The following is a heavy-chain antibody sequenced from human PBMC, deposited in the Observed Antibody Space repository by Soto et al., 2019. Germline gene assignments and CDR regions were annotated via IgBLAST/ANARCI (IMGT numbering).Heavy chain of an antibody. CDR3: ARSDSSGWFAFDI. J-gene: IGHJ3*02. V-gene: IGHV3-13*01. CDR2: IGTAGDT. D-gene: IGHD6-19*01. Sequence: GESLKISCAASGFTFSNYDMHWVRQATGKGLEWVSSIGTAGDTYYPGSVKGRFTISRENARNSLHLQMNRLRAEDTAVYYCARSDSSGWFAFDIWGQGTMVTVSS. CDR1: GFTFSNYD.